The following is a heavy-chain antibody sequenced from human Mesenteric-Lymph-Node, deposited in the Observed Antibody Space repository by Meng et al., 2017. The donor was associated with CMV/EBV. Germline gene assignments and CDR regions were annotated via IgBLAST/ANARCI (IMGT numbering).Heavy chain of an antibody. D-gene: IGHD6-6*01. CDR2: IYYSGST. Sequence: SETLSLTCTVSGGSISSHYWSWIRQPPGKGLEWIGYIYYSGSTNYNPSLKSRVTISVDTSKNQFSLKLSSVTAADTAVYYCARAMDSSSFDYWGQGTLVTVSS. V-gene: IGHV4-59*11. CDR1: GGSISSHY. CDR3: ARAMDSSSFDY. J-gene: IGHJ4*02.